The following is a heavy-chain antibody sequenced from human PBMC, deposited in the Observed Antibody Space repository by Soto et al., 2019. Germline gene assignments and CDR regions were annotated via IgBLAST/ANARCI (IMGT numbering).Heavy chain of an antibody. J-gene: IGHJ4*02. Sequence: SESLALTCTVSGGPVSSGSYYWSCIRQPPWKGLEWIGYIYNSGSTNYNPSLKSRVTISVDTSKNQFSLKLSSVTAADTAVYYCAYGDSRGPFDSWGQGTLVTVSS. CDR1: GGPVSSGSYY. D-gene: IGHD4-17*01. V-gene: IGHV4-61*01. CDR2: IYNSGST. CDR3: AYGDSRGPFDS.